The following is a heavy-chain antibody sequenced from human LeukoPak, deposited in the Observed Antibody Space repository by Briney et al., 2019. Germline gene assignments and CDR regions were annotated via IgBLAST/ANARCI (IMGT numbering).Heavy chain of an antibody. D-gene: IGHD6-13*01. J-gene: IGHJ6*02. Sequence: ASVKVSCKASGYTFTDYYMHWVRQAPGQGLEWVGWINPNSGGTNFAQKFQGRVTMTTDTSISTAYMEVSRLRSDDTAVYYCAGVRIGQQLDKYYYYAMDVWGQGTTVTVSS. V-gene: IGHV1-2*02. CDR3: AGVRIGQQLDKYYYYAMDV. CDR1: GYTFTDYY. CDR2: INPNSGGT.